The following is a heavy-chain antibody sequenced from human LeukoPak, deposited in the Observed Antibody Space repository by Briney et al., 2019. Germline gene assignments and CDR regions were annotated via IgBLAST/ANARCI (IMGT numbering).Heavy chain of an antibody. D-gene: IGHD3-10*01. V-gene: IGHV4-34*01. CDR2: INHSGST. CDR1: GGSFSGYY. CDR3: ARGGRYYGSGSYYNFGYYGMDV. Sequence: SETLSLTCAVYGGSFSGYYWSWIRQPPGKGPEWIGEINHSGSTNYNPSLKSRVTISVDTSKNQFSLKLSSVTAADTAVYYCARGGRYYGSGSYYNFGYYGMDVWGQGTTVTVSS. J-gene: IGHJ6*02.